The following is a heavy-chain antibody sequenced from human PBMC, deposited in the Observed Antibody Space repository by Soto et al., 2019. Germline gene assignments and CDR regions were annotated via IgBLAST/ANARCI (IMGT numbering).Heavy chain of an antibody. CDR1: GFTFTSSA. J-gene: IGHJ6*03. Sequence: ASVKVSCKASGFTFTSSAMQWVRQARGQRLEWIGWIVVGSGNTNYAQKFQERVTITRDMSTSTAYMELSSLRSEDTAVYYCAAPSHEVATMGYYYYYMDVWGKGTTVTVSS. D-gene: IGHD5-12*01. CDR2: IVVGSGNT. CDR3: AAPSHEVATMGYYYYYMDV. V-gene: IGHV1-58*02.